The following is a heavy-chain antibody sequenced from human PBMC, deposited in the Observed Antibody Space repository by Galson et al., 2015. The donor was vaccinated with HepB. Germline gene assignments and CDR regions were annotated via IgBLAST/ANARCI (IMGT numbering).Heavy chain of an antibody. V-gene: IGHV3-11*01. D-gene: IGHD3-10*01. Sequence: SLRLSCAASGFTFSDYYMSWIRQAPGKGLEWVSYISSSGSTIYYADSVKGRFTISRDNAKNSLYLQMNSLRAEDTAVYYCARAFARGVSNPAHPRGDYYFDYWGQGTLVTVSS. J-gene: IGHJ4*02. CDR2: ISSSGSTI. CDR3: ARAFARGVSNPAHPRGDYYFDY. CDR1: GFTFSDYY.